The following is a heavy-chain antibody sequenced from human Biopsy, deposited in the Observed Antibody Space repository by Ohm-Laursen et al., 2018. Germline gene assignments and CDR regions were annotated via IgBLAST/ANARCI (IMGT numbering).Heavy chain of an antibody. CDR3: ARLNSGTYDASDL. CDR1: GFAFNLYE. J-gene: IGHJ3*01. Sequence: SLRLSCSAFGFAFNLYEMNWVRQAPGKGMEWISYIYGGGSPVSYADSVKGRFTISRDNVQNSLYLHMNSLRAEDTAVYYCARLNSGTYDASDLWGQGTMVIVSS. D-gene: IGHD1-26*01. V-gene: IGHV3-48*03. CDR2: IYGGGSPV.